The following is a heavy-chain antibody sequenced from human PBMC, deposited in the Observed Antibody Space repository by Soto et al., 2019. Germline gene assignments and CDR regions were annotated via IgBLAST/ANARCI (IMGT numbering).Heavy chain of an antibody. J-gene: IGHJ4*02. V-gene: IGHV4-59*08. CDR1: GGSTISYY. CDR2: IYYAGST. CDR3: ARLVSFPLPRTRFDS. Sequence: SETLSLTCTVSGGSTISYYWSWIRQPPGRGLEWIGFIYYAGSTKYNPSLNSRVTISVDTSKNQFSLTVTSVTAAGTAVYYCARLVSFPLPRTRFDSWGRGTLVIVSS. D-gene: IGHD2-15*01.